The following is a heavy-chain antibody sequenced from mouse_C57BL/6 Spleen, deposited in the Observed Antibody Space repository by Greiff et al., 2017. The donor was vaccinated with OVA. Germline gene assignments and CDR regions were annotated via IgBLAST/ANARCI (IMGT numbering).Heavy chain of an antibody. J-gene: IGHJ3*01. Sequence: QVHVKQPGAELVKPGASVKVSCKASGYTFTSYWMHWVKQRPGQGLEWIGRIHPSDSDTNYNQKFKGKATLTVDKSSSTAYMQLSSLTSEDSAVYYCASIYYDYDALFAYWGQGTLVTVSA. V-gene: IGHV1-74*01. D-gene: IGHD2-4*01. CDR1: GYTFTSYW. CDR3: ASIYYDYDALFAY. CDR2: IHPSDSDT.